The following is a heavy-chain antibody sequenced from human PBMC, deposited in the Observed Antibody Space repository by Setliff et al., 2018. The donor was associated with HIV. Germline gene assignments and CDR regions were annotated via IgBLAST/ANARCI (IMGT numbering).Heavy chain of an antibody. CDR3: ARHISYDGSDDQSRGYFDY. D-gene: IGHD3-22*01. J-gene: IGHJ4*02. V-gene: IGHV5-51*01. CDR2: IYPGDSDT. CDR1: GYSFTTYW. Sequence: GESLKISCKGSGYSFTTYWIGWVRQMPEKGLEWMGIIYPGDSDTRYSPSFEGQVTISADKSISTAYLQWRSLKASDTAMYYCARHISYDGSDDQSRGYFDYWGRGTLVTVSS.